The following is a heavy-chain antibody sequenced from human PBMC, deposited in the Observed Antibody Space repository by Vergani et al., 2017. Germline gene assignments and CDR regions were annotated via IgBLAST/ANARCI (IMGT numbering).Heavy chain of an antibody. D-gene: IGHD3-10*01. CDR1: GFTFSSYE. J-gene: IGHJ4*02. V-gene: IGHV3-48*03. CDR2: ISSSGSTI. Sequence: EVQLVESGGGLVQPGGSLRLSCAASGFTFSSYEMNWVRQAPGTGLEWVSYISSSGSTIYYADSVKGRFTISRDNSKNTLYLQMNSLRAEDTAVYYCAKDQQYRPQRGSGSYYFGYWGQGTLVTVSS. CDR3: AKDQQYRPQRGSGSYYFGY.